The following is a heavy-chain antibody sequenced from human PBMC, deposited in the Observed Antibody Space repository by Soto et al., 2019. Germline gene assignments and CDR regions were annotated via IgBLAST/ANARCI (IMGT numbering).Heavy chain of an antibody. D-gene: IGHD6-13*01. CDR1: GFTFSSYA. V-gene: IGHV3-23*01. J-gene: IGHJ6*02. Sequence: GGSLRLSCAASGFTFSSYAMGWVRQAPGKGLEWVSAISGSGGSTYYADSVKGRFTISRDNSKNTLYLQMNSLRAEDTAVYYCAKDLASIAAAAAGYYYYGMDVWGQGTTVTVSS. CDR2: ISGSGGST. CDR3: AKDLASIAAAAAGYYYYGMDV.